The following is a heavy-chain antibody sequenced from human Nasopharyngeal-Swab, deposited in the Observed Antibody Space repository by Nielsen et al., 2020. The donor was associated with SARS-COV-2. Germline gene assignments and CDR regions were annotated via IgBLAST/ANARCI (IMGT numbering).Heavy chain of an antibody. CDR2: ISGSGGST. Sequence: GESLKISCAASGFTFSSYAMSWVRQAPGKGLYWVSVISGSGGSTYYTDSVKGRFSISRDNSKNTLYLQMNSLRAEDTAVYYCANQGSPVHYFYYWGQGTLVTVSS. V-gene: IGHV3-23*01. J-gene: IGHJ4*02. CDR1: GFTFSSYA. CDR3: ANQGSPVHYFYY.